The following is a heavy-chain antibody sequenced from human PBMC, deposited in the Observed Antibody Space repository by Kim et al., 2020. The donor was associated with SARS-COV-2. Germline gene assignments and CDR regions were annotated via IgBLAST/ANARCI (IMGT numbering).Heavy chain of an antibody. Sequence: ASVKVSCKASGYTFTSYAMNWVRQAPGQGLEWMGWINTNTGNPTYAQGFTGRFVFTLDTSVSTAYLQISSLKAEDTAVYYCARDWSIAAASSPYCYYGMDVWGQGTTVTVSS. J-gene: IGHJ6*02. V-gene: IGHV7-4-1*02. CDR2: INTNTGNP. D-gene: IGHD6-13*01. CDR1: GYTFTSYA. CDR3: ARDWSIAAASSPYCYYGMDV.